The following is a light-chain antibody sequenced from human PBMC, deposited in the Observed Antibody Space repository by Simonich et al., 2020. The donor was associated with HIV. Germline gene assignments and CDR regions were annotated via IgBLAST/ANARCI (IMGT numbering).Light chain of an antibody. CDR3: SSYAGSNNWV. CDR1: SSDDGGYNY. CDR2: EVS. Sequence: QSALTQPLSASGSPGQSVTISCTGTSSDDGGYNYFSWYQQHPGKAPKLMIYEVSQRPAGVPDRFSGSKSGNTASLTVSGLQAEDEADYYCSSYAGSNNWVFGGGTKLTVL. J-gene: IGLJ3*02. V-gene: IGLV2-8*01.